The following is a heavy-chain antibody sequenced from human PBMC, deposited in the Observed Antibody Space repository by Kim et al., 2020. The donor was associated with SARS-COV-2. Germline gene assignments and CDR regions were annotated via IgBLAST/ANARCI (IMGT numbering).Heavy chain of an antibody. Sequence: SETLSLTCAVYGGSFSGYYWSWIRQPPGKGLEWIGEINHSGSTNYNPSLKSRVTISVDTSKNQFSLKLSSVTAADTAVYYCAWSRGYYRFDYWGQGTLVTVSS. D-gene: IGHD3-3*01. CDR3: AWSRGYYRFDY. J-gene: IGHJ4*02. V-gene: IGHV4-34*01. CDR1: GGSFSGYY. CDR2: INHSGST.